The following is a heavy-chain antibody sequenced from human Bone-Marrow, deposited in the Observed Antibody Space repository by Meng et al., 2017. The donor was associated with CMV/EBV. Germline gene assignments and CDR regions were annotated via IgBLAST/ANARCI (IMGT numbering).Heavy chain of an antibody. CDR1: GFTFSSYS. Sequence: GESLKISCAASGFTFSSYSMNWVRQAPGKGLEWVSSISSSSSYIYYADSVKGRFTISRDNAKNSLYLQMNSLRAEDTAVYYCARDPASIAARPDYFDYWGQGTLVTVSS. CDR3: ARDPASIAARPDYFDY. V-gene: IGHV3-21*01. CDR2: ISSSSSYI. J-gene: IGHJ4*02. D-gene: IGHD6-6*01.